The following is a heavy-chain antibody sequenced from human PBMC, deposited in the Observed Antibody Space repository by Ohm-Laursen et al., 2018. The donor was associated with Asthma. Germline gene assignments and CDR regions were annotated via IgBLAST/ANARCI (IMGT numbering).Heavy chain of an antibody. CDR2: ISSSSSYI. CDR3: ARVSGSYLLDY. CDR1: GFTFSSYS. V-gene: IGHV3-21*01. D-gene: IGHD1-26*01. Sequence: GSLRLSCTASGFTFSSYSMNWVRQAPGKGLEWVSSISSSSSYIYYADSVKGRFTISRDNAKNLLYLQMNSLRAEDTAVYYCARVSGSYLLDYWGQGTLVTVSS. J-gene: IGHJ4*02.